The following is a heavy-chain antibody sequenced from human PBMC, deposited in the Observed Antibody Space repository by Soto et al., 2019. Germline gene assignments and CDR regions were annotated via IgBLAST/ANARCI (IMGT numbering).Heavy chain of an antibody. CDR3: AKDLHYYDSRGYYPYYFDY. CDR2: ISGSGGST. Sequence: GGSLRLSCAASGFTFSSYAMSWVRQAPGKGLEWVSAISGSGGSTYYADSVKGRFTISRDNSKNTLYLQMNSLRAEDTAVYYCAKDLHYYDSRGYYPYYFDYWGQGTLVTVSS. CDR1: GFTFSSYA. V-gene: IGHV3-23*01. J-gene: IGHJ4*02. D-gene: IGHD3-22*01.